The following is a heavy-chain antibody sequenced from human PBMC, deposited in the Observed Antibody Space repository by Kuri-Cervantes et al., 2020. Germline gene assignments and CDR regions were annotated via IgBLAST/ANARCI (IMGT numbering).Heavy chain of an antibody. CDR1: GFTFSSYG. V-gene: IGHV3-30*03. D-gene: IGHD5-24*01. CDR3: ATGDGYNYDVSWSFDY. J-gene: IGHJ4*02. CDR2: ISYDGSNK. Sequence: GGSLRLSCAASGFTFSSYGVHWVRQAPGKGLEWVAVISYDGSNKYYADSVKGRFTISRDNSKNTLYLQMNSLRAEDTAVYYCATGDGYNYDVSWSFDYWGQGTLVTVSS.